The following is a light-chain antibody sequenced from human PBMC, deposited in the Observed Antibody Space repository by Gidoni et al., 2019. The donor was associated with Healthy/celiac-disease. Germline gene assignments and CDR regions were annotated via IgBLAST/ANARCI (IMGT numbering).Light chain of an antibody. CDR1: QGISSY. CDR3: QQLNSYPRT. V-gene: IGKV1-9*01. CDR2: AAS. J-gene: IGKJ2*01. Sequence: IQLTQPPSSLPASVGDRVTITCRASQGISSYLAWYQQKPGKAPKLLIYAASTLQSRVPSRVSGSGSGTVFTLSICSLQPEGFATYFCQQLNSYPRTFGQGTKLEIK.